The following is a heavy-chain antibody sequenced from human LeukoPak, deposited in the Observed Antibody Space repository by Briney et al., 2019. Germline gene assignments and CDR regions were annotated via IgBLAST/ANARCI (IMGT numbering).Heavy chain of an antibody. Sequence: SETLSLTCTVSGGSISSYYWSWIRQPPGKGLEWIGYIYYSWSTNYNPSLKSRVTISVDTSKNQFSLKLSSVTAADTAVYYCARGAPGDSSGYYLDYWGQGTLVTVSS. V-gene: IGHV4-59*01. CDR2: IYYSWST. CDR3: ARGAPGDSSGYYLDY. CDR1: GGSISSYY. J-gene: IGHJ4*02. D-gene: IGHD3-22*01.